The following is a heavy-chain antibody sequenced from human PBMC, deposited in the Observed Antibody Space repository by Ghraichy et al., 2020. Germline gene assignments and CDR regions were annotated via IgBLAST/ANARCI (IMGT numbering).Heavy chain of an antibody. CDR3: AKYGDYPYYFDY. V-gene: IGHV4-39*01. CDR1: GGSISSSSYY. Sequence: GSLSLTCTVSGGSISSSSYYWGWIRQPPGKGLEWIGSLYYSGSTYYNPSLKSRVTISVDTSKNQFSLKLSSVTAADTAVYYCAKYGDYPYYFDYWGQGTLVTVSS. D-gene: IGHD4-17*01. J-gene: IGHJ4*02. CDR2: LYYSGST.